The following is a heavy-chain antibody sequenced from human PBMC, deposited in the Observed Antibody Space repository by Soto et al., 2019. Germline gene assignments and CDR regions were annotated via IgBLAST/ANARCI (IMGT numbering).Heavy chain of an antibody. CDR1: GVSISSGGYY. J-gene: IGHJ5*02. V-gene: IGHV4-31*01. Sequence: QVELQESGQGLVKASQTLSLTCTVSGVSISSGGYYWIWMRQHPGKGLDWIGYIYNSGSTYYNPSLKSLVTISADTSKTHFSLNLSSVTAAETAVYSCARDPAPWGQGTLVTVSS. CDR3: ARDPAP. CDR2: IYNSGST.